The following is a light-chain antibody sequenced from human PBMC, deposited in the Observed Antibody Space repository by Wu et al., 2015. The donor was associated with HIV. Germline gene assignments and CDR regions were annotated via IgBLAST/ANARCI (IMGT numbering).Light chain of an antibody. V-gene: IGKV3-15*01. CDR2: GAS. J-gene: IGKJ1*01. Sequence: VVMTQSPATLSVSPGETATLSCRASQTISGNLAWYQQTPGQAPRLLFYGASTRATGIPARFSASGSGTEFTLTISSLQSEDFAVYCCQHYNDYMWTFGHGT. CDR3: QHYNDYMWT. CDR1: QTISGN.